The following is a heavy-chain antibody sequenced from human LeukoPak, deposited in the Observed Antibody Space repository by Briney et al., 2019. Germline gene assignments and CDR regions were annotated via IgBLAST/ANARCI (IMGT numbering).Heavy chain of an antibody. CDR1: GFVVRDNY. CDR2: IYSGGST. Sequence: GGSLRLSCAASGFVVRDNYMTWVRQAPGRGLEWVSTIYSGGSTFYAGSVKGRFTISRDNSKNTLFLQMNNLRAEDTAVYYCAGDLSSCSGDFCPQNSWGQGTLVTVSS. V-gene: IGHV3-53*01. D-gene: IGHD2-21*01. J-gene: IGHJ4*02. CDR3: AGDLSSCSGDFCPQNS.